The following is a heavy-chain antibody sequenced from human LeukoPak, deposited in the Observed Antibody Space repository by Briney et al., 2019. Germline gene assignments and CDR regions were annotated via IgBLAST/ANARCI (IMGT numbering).Heavy chain of an antibody. J-gene: IGHJ5*02. D-gene: IGHD3-10*01. Sequence: SETLSLTCAVYGGSFSGYYGGWIRQPPGKGLEWIGSIYYSGSTYYNPSLKSRVTISVDTPKNQFSLKLSSVTAADTAVYYCARVPGLWFGDHPWFDPWGQGTLVTVSS. V-gene: IGHV4-34*01. CDR1: GGSFSGYY. CDR3: ARVPGLWFGDHPWFDP. CDR2: IYYSGST.